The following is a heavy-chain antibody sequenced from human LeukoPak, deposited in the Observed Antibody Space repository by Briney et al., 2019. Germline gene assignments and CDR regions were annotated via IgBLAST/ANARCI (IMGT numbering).Heavy chain of an antibody. CDR2: IKEDGSEK. CDR3: ARGYSVGIWYVPFDY. J-gene: IGHJ4*02. V-gene: IGHV3-7*01. CDR1: GFTFSSYW. D-gene: IGHD6-13*01. Sequence: GGSLRLSCAASGFTFSSYWMSWVRQAPGKGLEWVANIKEDGSEKYYVDSVKGRFTISRDKAKNSLYLQMNSLRAEDTAVYYCARGYSVGIWYVPFDYWGQGTLVTVSS.